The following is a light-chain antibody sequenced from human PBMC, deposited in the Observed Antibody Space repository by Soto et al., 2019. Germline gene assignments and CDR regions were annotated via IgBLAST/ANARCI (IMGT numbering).Light chain of an antibody. CDR1: QSISTW. J-gene: IGKJ1*01. V-gene: IGKV1-5*01. CDR3: QQYDNLWT. Sequence: DIQMTQSPSTLSASVGDRVTITCRASQSISTWLAWYQQKPGQAPKLLIYDVSSLGSGVPSRFSGSGSGTEFTLTFSSPQPDDFATYFCQQYDNLWTFGQGTNVEIK. CDR2: DVS.